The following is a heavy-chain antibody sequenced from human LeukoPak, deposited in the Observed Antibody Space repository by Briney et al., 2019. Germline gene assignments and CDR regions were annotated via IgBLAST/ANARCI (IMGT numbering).Heavy chain of an antibody. CDR2: IEHDGSTK. D-gene: IGHD6-19*01. V-gene: IGHV3-7*01. J-gene: IGHJ4*02. CDR1: GFTFSSYW. CDR3: ARIISPRGWYGGHLDY. Sequence: GGSLRLSCTVSGFTFSSYWMSWVRQAPGKGLERVANIEHDGSTKFYLDSVKGRFTISRDNARSSLYLQMDSLRAEDTAVYFCARIISPRGWYGGHLDYWGQGTLVTVSS.